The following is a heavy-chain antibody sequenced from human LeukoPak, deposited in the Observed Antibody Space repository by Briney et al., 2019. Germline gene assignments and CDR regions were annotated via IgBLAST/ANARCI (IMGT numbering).Heavy chain of an antibody. CDR2: IYYSGST. J-gene: IGHJ4*02. D-gene: IGHD6-19*01. Sequence: SETLSLTCTVSGGSISSSYYFWGWIRQPPGKGLEWIGSIYYSGSTYYNPSLKSRVTISVDTSKNQFSLKLSSVTAADTAVYYCARVEYIAVAGHFDYWGQGTLVTVSS. CDR3: ARVEYIAVAGHFDY. CDR1: GGSISSSYYF. V-gene: IGHV4-39*07.